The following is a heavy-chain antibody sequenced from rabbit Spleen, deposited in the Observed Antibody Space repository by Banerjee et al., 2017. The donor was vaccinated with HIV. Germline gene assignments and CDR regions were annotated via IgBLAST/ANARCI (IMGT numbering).Heavy chain of an antibody. CDR1: GFSFSSSYY. J-gene: IGHJ4*01. Sequence: QEQLVESGGGLVKPGASLTLTCTASGFSFSSSYYMCWVRQAPGKGLEWIGCIYSGGTSSAYYASWAKGRFTGSKTSSTTVDLKMTSLTAADTATYFCARAASANYYAGNLWGPGTLVTVS. CDR2: IYSGGTSSA. D-gene: IGHD1-1*01. V-gene: IGHV1S45*01. CDR3: ARAASANYYAGNL.